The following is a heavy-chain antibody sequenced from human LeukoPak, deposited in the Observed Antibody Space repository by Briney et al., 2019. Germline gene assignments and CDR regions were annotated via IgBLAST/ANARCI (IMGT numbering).Heavy chain of an antibody. J-gene: IGHJ4*02. CDR1: GSSINSVYS. D-gene: IGHD3-22*01. Sequence: KPSETLSLTCTVFGSSINSVYSWGWIRQPPGKGLEWIGSIYHNGNTYYNSSLKSRVTISVHTSENQFSLKLSSVTAADKAVYYCASYKTYYDSSGNPFDYWGQGTLVTVSS. CDR2: IYHNGNT. V-gene: IGHV4-38-2*02. CDR3: ASYKTYYDSSGNPFDY.